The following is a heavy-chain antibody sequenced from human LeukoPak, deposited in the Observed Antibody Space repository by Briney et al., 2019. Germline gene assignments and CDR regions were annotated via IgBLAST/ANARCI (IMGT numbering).Heavy chain of an antibody. J-gene: IGHJ5*02. CDR2: VYYTGSA. Sequence: SETLSLTCTVSGGSISSTSYHWAWVRQPPGKGLEWIATVYYTGSAYYNPSLKSRVTISVDTSKSQFSLKLSSVTTADTALYYCARYASGSYYWFDPWGQGTLVTVSS. D-gene: IGHD3-10*01. CDR1: GGSISSTSYH. CDR3: ARYASGSYYWFDP. V-gene: IGHV4-39*01.